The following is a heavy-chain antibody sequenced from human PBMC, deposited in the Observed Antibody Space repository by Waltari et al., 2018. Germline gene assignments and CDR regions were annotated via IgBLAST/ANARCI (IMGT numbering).Heavy chain of an antibody. CDR3: AKGFWSGYYYFEY. V-gene: IGHV3-30*02. J-gene: IGHJ4*02. CDR2: IGYDGTKK. CDR1: GFTFSNYG. D-gene: IGHD3-3*01. Sequence: QVQLVESGGGVVQPGGSLRLSCAASGFTFSNYGMHWVRQAPGKGLEWVAYIGYDGTKKYYSDSVKGRFTISRDNSKNTLYLQMNSLRAEDTALYYCAKGFWSGYYYFEYWGQGTLVTVSS.